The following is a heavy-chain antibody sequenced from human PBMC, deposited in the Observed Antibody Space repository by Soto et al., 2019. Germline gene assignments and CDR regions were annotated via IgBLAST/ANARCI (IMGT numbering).Heavy chain of an antibody. CDR1: GFTVSSNY. V-gene: IGHV4-34*01. CDR3: ARGTLCVMIVDNDPYHDAFDI. D-gene: IGHD3-22*01. J-gene: IGHJ3*02. Sequence: GSLRLSCAASGFTVSSNYMSWVRQPPGKGLEWIGEINHSGSTNYTPSLKSRVTISVDTSKNQFSLKLSSVTAADTAVYYCARGTLCVMIVDNDPYHDAFDIWGQGTMVTVAS. CDR2: INHSGST.